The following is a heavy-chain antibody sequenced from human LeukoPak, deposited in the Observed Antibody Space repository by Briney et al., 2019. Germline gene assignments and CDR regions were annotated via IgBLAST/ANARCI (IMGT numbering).Heavy chain of an antibody. D-gene: IGHD5-24*01. CDR3: ARRGDGYYSNFDY. CDR1: GGSISSYY. V-gene: IGHV4-59*01. J-gene: IGHJ4*02. Sequence: SETLSLTCTVSGGSISSYYWSWIRQPPGKGLEWIGYIYYSGSTNYNPSLKSRVTISVDTSKNQFSLKLSSVTAADTAVYYCARRGDGYYSNFDYWGQGILVSVSS. CDR2: IYYSGST.